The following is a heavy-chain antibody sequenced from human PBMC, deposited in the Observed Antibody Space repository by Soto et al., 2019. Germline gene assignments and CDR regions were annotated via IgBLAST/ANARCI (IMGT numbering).Heavy chain of an antibody. CDR1: GFTFSNYA. V-gene: IGHV3-30*03. CDR3: ARWGPLERGVVVPAAIHYGMDV. J-gene: IGHJ6*02. Sequence: GGSLRLSCAASGFTFSNYAMHWVRRPPGKGLEWVAAIPYDGSNKYHADYVKGRFTISRDNSKNTLFLQMNSLRAEDTAVYYCARWGPLERGVVVPAAIHYGMDVWGQGTTVTVSS. D-gene: IGHD2-2*01. CDR2: IPYDGSNK.